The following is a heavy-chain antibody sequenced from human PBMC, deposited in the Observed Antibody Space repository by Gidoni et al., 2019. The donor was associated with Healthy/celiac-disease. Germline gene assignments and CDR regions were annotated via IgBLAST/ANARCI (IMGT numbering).Heavy chain of an antibody. V-gene: IGHV3-21*01. D-gene: IGHD6-6*01. CDR2: ISSSSSYI. CDR3: ASSAYSSSSIDY. CDR1: GFTFSSYS. Sequence: EVQLVESGGGLVKPGGSLRLSCAASGFTFSSYSMNWVRQAPGKGLEWVSSISSSSSYIYYADSVKGRVTISRDNAKNSLYLQMNSLRAEDTAVYYCASSAYSSSSIDYWGQGTLVTVSS. J-gene: IGHJ4*02.